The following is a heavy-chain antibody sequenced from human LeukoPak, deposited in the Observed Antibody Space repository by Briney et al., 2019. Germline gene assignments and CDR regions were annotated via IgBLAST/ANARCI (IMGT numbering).Heavy chain of an antibody. D-gene: IGHD4-17*01. CDR2: IYTSGST. V-gene: IGHV4-4*07. CDR1: GGSISSYY. CDR3: ARQSTVTKGVGYYYYYIDV. Sequence: PSETLSLTCTVSGGSISSYYWSWIRQPAGKGLEWIGRIYTSGSTNHNPSLKSRVTMSVDTSKNQFSLKLSSVTAADTAVYYCARQSTVTKGVGYYYYYIDVWGKGTTVTFSS. J-gene: IGHJ6*03.